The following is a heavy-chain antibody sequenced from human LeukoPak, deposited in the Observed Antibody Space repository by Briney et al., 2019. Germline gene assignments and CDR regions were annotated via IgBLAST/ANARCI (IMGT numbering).Heavy chain of an antibody. D-gene: IGHD6-19*01. V-gene: IGHV3-30*18. Sequence: GGSLRLSCAASGFTFSSYGMHWVRQAPGKGLEWVAVISFDGSYKYYADSVKGRFTISRDNSKNTLYLQMNSLRAEDTAVYYCAKDVPAVAGSSSGWSGGMDVWGQGTTLTVSS. CDR1: GFTFSSYG. CDR2: ISFDGSYK. J-gene: IGHJ6*02. CDR3: AKDVPAVAGSSSGWSGGMDV.